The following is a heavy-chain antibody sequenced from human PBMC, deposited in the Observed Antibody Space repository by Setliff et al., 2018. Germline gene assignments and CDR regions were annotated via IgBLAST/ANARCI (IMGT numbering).Heavy chain of an antibody. CDR2: ISYIERP. D-gene: IGHD2-15*01. J-gene: IGHJ4*02. CDR3: ARFCGGGSCPDY. Sequence: SETLSLTCSVSGGSLTSRYWTWIRQHPGKGLEWIGVISYIERPHYNPSLQSLVTIAMETSNNQVSLTLTSVTAVDSAMYYCARFCGGGSCPDYWGQGTLVTVSS. V-gene: IGHV4-59*11. CDR1: GGSLTSRY.